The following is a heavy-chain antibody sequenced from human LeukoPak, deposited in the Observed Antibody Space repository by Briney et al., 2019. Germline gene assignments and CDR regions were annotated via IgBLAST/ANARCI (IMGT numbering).Heavy chain of an antibody. CDR2: IRDSGSNR. CDR1: GFTFSEYA. V-gene: IGHV3-48*03. Sequence: GSLRLSCTVSGFTFSEYAVNWVRQAPGKGLEWLSFIRDSGSNRYYADSVKGRFIVARDNTKNSVYLQLHSLSVDDTAVYYCAIFAGYGTNLGPFDYWGQGILVTVSS. CDR3: AIFAGYGTNLGPFDY. D-gene: IGHD3-3*01. J-gene: IGHJ4*02.